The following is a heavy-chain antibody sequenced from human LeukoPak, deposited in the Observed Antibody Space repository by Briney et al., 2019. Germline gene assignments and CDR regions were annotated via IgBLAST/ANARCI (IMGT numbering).Heavy chain of an antibody. J-gene: IGHJ5*02. CDR1: GYTLTELS. Sequence: ASVKVSCKVSGYTLTELSMHWVRQAPGQGLEWMGIINPSGGSTSYAQKFQGRVTMTRDMSTSTVYMELSSLRSEDTAVYHCAAEGLRDSSGPWGQGTLVTVSS. CDR3: AAEGLRDSSGP. CDR2: INPSGGST. D-gene: IGHD3-22*01. V-gene: IGHV1-46*01.